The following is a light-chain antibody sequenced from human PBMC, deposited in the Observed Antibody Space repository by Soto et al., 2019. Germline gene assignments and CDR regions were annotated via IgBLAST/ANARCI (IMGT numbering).Light chain of an antibody. CDR2: GAS. V-gene: IGKV1-6*01. Sequence: IQRTQSPSSLSASVGDRVTISCRASQGIGNALGWYQQKPGKPPKVLIYGASNLQSGVPPRFSSSGSGTDFTLAISSLPAEDSATYYCLHDINYPWTFGQGTKVDIK. CDR1: QGIGNA. J-gene: IGKJ1*01. CDR3: LHDINYPWT.